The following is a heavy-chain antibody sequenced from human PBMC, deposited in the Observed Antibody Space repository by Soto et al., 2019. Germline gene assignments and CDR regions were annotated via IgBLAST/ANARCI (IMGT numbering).Heavy chain of an antibody. CDR2: IYWDDDK. V-gene: IGHV2-5*02. D-gene: IGHD6-6*01. J-gene: IGHJ4*02. Sequence: QITLKESGPTLVRPTQTLTLTCSFSGFSLSTSGEGVGWIRQPPGKALEWLALIYWDDDKRYNPSLESRLTITKDTSKNQVVLSMTIVDPVDTATYYCAHLIAARPFDSWGQGTLVTVSS. CDR1: GFSLSTSGEG. CDR3: AHLIAARPFDS.